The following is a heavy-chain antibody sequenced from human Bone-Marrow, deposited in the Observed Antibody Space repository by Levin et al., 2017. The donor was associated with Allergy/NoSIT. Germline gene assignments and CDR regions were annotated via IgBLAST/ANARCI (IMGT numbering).Heavy chain of an antibody. D-gene: IGHD4-17*01. CDR1: GFTFSKYF. V-gene: IGHV3-74*01. Sequence: PGGSLRLSCAASGFTFSKYFMHWVRQAPGKGLVWVSRINSDGSSTTYADSVKGRFTISRDNAKNTLYLQMNGLRAEDTAVYYCATEAYGDYVFDYWGQGTLVTVSS. CDR3: ATEAYGDYVFDY. J-gene: IGHJ4*02. CDR2: INSDGSST.